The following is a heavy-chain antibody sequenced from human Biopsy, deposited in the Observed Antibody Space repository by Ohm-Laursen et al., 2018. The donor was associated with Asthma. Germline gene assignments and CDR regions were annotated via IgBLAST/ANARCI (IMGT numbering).Heavy chain of an antibody. CDR2: MYHSGSP. Sequence: SDTLSLTCTVSGGSITSSSYYWGWIRQPPGKGMEWIGSMYHSGSPYYHPSLKSRATISVDTSKNQLSLKMSYVTAADTAVYFCVRHQYSSSWSTFDYWGQGALVTASS. J-gene: IGHJ4*02. CDR1: GGSITSSSYY. CDR3: VRHQYSSSWSTFDY. V-gene: IGHV4-39*01. D-gene: IGHD3-22*01.